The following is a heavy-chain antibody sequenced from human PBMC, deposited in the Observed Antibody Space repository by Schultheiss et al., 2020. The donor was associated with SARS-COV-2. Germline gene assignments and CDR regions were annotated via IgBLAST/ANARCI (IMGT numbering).Heavy chain of an antibody. J-gene: IGHJ6*02. CDR1: GGSISSGGYY. V-gene: IGHV4-31*01. Sequence: SETLSLTCTVSGGSISSGGYYWSWIRQHPGKGLEWIGYIYYSGSTYYNPSLKSLVTISVDTSKNQFSLKLSSVTAADTAVYYCARGRSEGAAAGTRYYYGMDVWGQGTTVTVSS. D-gene: IGHD6-13*01. CDR3: ARGRSEGAAAGTRYYYGMDV. CDR2: IYYSGST.